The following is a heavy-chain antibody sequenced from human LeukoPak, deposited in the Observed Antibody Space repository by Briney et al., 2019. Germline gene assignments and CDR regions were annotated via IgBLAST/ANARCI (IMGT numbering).Heavy chain of an antibody. V-gene: IGHV3-30*18. D-gene: IGHD3-22*01. Sequence: PGGSLRLSCAASGFTFSSYGMHWVRQAPGKGLEWVAVISYDGSNKYYADSVKGRFTISRDNSKNTLYLQMNSLRAEDTAVYYCAKDRAPTWGWYDSSGYYSMMSELDYWGQGTLVTVSS. CDR3: AKDRAPTWGWYDSSGYYSMMSELDY. CDR2: ISYDGSNK. CDR1: GFTFSSYG. J-gene: IGHJ4*02.